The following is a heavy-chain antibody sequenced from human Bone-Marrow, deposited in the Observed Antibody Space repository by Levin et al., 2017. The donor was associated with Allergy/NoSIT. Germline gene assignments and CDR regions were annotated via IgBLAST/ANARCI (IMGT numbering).Heavy chain of an antibody. CDR2: MSYDGGHK. CDR1: GFTFSTYG. CDR3: AKDEGGGMATSDY. Sequence: PGGSLRLSCAASGFTFSTYGMHWVRQAPGKGLDWVAIMSYDGGHKYYADSVKGRFTISRDNSMNTLYLQMNSLRAEDTAVSYCAKDEGGGMATSDYWGQGTLVTVSS. V-gene: IGHV3-30*18. J-gene: IGHJ4*02. D-gene: IGHD5-24*01.